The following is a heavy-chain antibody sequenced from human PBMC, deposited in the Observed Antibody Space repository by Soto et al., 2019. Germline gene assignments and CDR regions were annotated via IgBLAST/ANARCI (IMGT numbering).Heavy chain of an antibody. J-gene: IGHJ4*02. CDR1: GFTFSNYA. CDR2: ISGSGGST. Sequence: EVQLLESGGGLVQPGGSLRLSCAASGFTFSNYAVTWVRQAPGKGLEWVSTISGSGGSTYYADSVKGRFTISRDNSKNALYQKMISRRAEDTAVYYCAKDEGSSWYEIDYWGQGTLVTVSS. D-gene: IGHD6-13*01. CDR3: AKDEGSSWYEIDY. V-gene: IGHV3-23*01.